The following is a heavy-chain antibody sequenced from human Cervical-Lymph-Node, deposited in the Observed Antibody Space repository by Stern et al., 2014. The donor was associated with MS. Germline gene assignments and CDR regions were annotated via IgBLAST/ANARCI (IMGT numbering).Heavy chain of an antibody. Sequence: QVQLQQWGAGLLKPSETLSLTCDIHGGSFSDYYWSWFRQSPGRGLEWLGDINYTGRTTYHPSFKRRVTVSADMSKNQFSLKLTSVTATDTAVYYCARGIGGTNWWSHGEYFQLWGRGTLVTVSS. D-gene: IGHD2-8*02. CDR3: ARGIGGTNWWSHGEYFQL. CDR1: GGSFSDYY. J-gene: IGHJ1*01. V-gene: IGHV4-34*01. CDR2: INYTGRT.